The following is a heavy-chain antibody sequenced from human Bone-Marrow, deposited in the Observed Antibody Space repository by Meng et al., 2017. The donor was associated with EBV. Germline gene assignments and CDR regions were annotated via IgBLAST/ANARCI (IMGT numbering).Heavy chain of an antibody. D-gene: IGHD6-19*01. CDR3: AHRRSDSGWFGY. V-gene: IGHV2-5*02. J-gene: IGHJ4*02. Sequence: QTTFKESGPTVINPPQTLPLTCSFTGFSSRTSGMSVAWVRQPPGKALEWLALIYWDDETRYSPALKNRLTVTKDSSKNQVVFRMANLDPADTATYYCAHRRSDSGWFGYWGQGTLVTVSS. CDR2: IYWDDET. CDR1: GFSSRTSGMS.